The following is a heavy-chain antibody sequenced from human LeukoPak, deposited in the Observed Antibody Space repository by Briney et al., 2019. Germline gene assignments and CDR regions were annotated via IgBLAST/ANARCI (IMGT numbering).Heavy chain of an antibody. Sequence: GRSLRLSCAASGFTFSSYAMHWVRQAPGKGLEWVAVISYDGSNKYYADSVKGRFTISRDNSKNTLYLQMNSLRPEGTAVYYCARDRLRWSLPSLYWCFDLWGRGTLVTVSS. D-gene: IGHD4-23*01. V-gene: IGHV3-30*04. CDR1: GFTFSSYA. J-gene: IGHJ2*01. CDR2: ISYDGSNK. CDR3: ARDRLRWSLPSLYWCFDL.